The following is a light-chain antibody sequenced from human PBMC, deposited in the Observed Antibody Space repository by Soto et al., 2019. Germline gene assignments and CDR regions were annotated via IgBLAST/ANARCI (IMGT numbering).Light chain of an antibody. CDR1: QDINSY. J-gene: IGKJ4*01. V-gene: IGKV1-39*01. Sequence: DIQMTQSPTSLSASVGDRVTITCRAGQDINSYLNWYQHKPGKSPKLLIYAASSLQSGVPSRFSGSESGTDFTLTINSLQPDDSAIYYCQQTYTTRALTFGGGTKVDIK. CDR2: AAS. CDR3: QQTYTTRALT.